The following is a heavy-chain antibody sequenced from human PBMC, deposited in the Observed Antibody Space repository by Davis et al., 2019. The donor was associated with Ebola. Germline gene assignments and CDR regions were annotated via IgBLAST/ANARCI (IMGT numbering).Heavy chain of an antibody. CDR2: LYSGGDT. CDR3: ARVGVVVAGTHSFDI. J-gene: IGHJ3*02. V-gene: IGHV3-53*01. CDR1: GFTVSTNY. Sequence: PGGSLRLSCAASGFTVSTNYMSWVRQAPGKGLEWVSVLYSGGDTFYTDSVKGRFTISRDNSKNTTYLQMNSLRAEDTAVYYCARVGVVVAGTHSFDIWGQGTMVTVSS. D-gene: IGHD6-19*01.